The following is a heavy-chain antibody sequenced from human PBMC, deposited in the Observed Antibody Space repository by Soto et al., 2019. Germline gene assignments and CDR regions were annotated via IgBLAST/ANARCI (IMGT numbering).Heavy chain of an antibody. V-gene: IGHV1-69*01. CDR3: ARVGPAATYYYDSSGYDEDY. Sequence: QVQLVQSGAEVKKPGSSVKVSCKASGGTFSSYAISWVRQAPGQGLEWMGGIIPIFGTANYAQKFQGRVTITADESTSTAYMELSSLRSEDTAVYYCARVGPAATYYYDSSGYDEDYWGQGTLVTVSS. J-gene: IGHJ4*02. D-gene: IGHD3-22*01. CDR2: IIPIFGTA. CDR1: GGTFSSYA.